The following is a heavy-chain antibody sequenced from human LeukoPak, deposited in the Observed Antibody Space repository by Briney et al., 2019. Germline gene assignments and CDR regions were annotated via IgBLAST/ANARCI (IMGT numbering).Heavy chain of an antibody. J-gene: IGHJ4*02. CDR2: ISDYSGKI. Sequence: AAVKDSCKASGYTFMRYNICCVRPAPRQGVGCVGWISDYSGKINYAQKLQGRVTKTTDTSTSTAYMELRRLTSDDTAVYYCARDHLGAARYFGFWGQGTLVTVSS. D-gene: IGHD2-15*01. V-gene: IGHV1-18*01. CDR1: GYTFMRYN. CDR3: ARDHLGAARYFGF.